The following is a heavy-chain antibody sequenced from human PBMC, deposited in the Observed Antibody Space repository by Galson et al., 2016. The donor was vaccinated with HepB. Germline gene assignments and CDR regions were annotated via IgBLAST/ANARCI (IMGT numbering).Heavy chain of an antibody. Sequence: SVKVSCKASGGIFSKSAISWVRQAPGQGPEWMGGIIPIAGIRNYAQRFQGRLTITADASTTTVYMELSSLRSEDTAMYYCARDREPTMVRGATLRAHSAFDIWGQGTLVTVSS. D-gene: IGHD3-10*01. CDR1: GGIFSKSA. J-gene: IGHJ3*02. V-gene: IGHV1-69*10. CDR2: IIPIAGIR. CDR3: ARDREPTMVRGATLRAHSAFDI.